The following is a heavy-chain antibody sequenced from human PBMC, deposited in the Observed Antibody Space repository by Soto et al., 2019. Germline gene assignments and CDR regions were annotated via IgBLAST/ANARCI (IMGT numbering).Heavy chain of an antibody. CDR2: INPNSGGT. J-gene: IGHJ5*02. D-gene: IGHD3-22*01. V-gene: IGHV1-2*02. CDR3: ARDRGDYYYDSSGPTYWFDP. Sequence: QVPLVQSGAEVKKPGASVKVSCKASGYTFTGYYMHWVRQAPGQGLEWMGWINPNSGGTNYAQKLQGRVTMTRDTSISTAYMERSRLRSDDTAVYYCARDRGDYYYDSSGPTYWFDPWGQGTLVTVSS. CDR1: GYTFTGYY.